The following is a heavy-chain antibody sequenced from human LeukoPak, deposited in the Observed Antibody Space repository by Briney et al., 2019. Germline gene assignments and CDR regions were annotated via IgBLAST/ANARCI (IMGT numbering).Heavy chain of an antibody. CDR1: GFTFSSYE. V-gene: IGHV3-48*03. J-gene: IGHJ4*02. CDR3: ARIYSNGWPDY. Sequence: PGGSLRLSCAASGFTFSSYEMNWVRQAPGKGLEWVSYISSSGSTIYYADSVKGRFTISRDNAKNSLYLQMNSLRGEDTAVYYCARIYSNGWPDYWGQGTLVTVSS. D-gene: IGHD6-19*01. CDR2: ISSSGSTI.